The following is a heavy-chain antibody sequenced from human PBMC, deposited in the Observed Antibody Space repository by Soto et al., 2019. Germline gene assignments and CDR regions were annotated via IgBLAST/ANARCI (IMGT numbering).Heavy chain of an antibody. CDR1: GFTFTSYG. CDR3: GKFSDIEVPVIRDWFAP. CDR2: ISYDGSDK. D-gene: IGHD6-19*01. V-gene: IGHV3-30*18. J-gene: IGHJ5*02. Sequence: QVQLEESGGGVVQPGRSLRLSCKASGFTFTSYGMHWVRQAPGKGLEWVALISYDGSDKLYADSVEGRFTISRDNSKNTVYLQMNRLRIADTAMYHRGKFSDIEVPVIRDWFAPWGQGTLVTVTS.